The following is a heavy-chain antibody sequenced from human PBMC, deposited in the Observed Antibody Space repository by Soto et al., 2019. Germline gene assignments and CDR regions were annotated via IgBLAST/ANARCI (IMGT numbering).Heavy chain of an antibody. CDR1: NGSISSDNW. CDR2: IYQSGGI. CDR3: ARVHVMVVAGSTFDY. V-gene: IGHV4-4*02. Sequence: ETLSLTCSVSNGSISSDNWWAWVRQSPAKGLEWIGEIYQSGGINITPSLMSRVTISIDKSNNQFSLKLTSVTAADTAVYYCARVHVMVVAGSTFDYWGHGTLVTVSS. D-gene: IGHD6-19*01. J-gene: IGHJ4*01.